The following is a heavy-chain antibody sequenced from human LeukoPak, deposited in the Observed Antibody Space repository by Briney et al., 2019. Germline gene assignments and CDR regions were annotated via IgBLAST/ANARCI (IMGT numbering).Heavy chain of an antibody. CDR2: IYYTGTT. D-gene: IGHD4-17*01. J-gene: IGHJ4*02. CDR1: GASISSYY. V-gene: IGHV4-59*01. Sequence: SETLSLTCSVSGASISSYYWSWIRQPPGKGLEWIGYIYYTGTTNYNPSLKSRVTISVDTSKNQFSLRLTSVTAADTAVYFCARDFDGDYGARWGQGILVSVSP. CDR3: ARDFDGDYGAR.